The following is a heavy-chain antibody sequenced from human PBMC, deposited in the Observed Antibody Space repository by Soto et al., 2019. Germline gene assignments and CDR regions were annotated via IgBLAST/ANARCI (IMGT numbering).Heavy chain of an antibody. Sequence: SETLSLTCVVSGGSLSDYFWSWIRQPPGMALEWIGEINHLGSINYNPSLKSRVTMSVDTSKNQFSLTLNSVTAADTATYYCARGGISHWADFYYVDVWDRGTTVTVSS. D-gene: IGHD2-21*01. CDR2: INHLGSI. V-gene: IGHV4-34*01. J-gene: IGHJ6*03. CDR1: GGSLSDYF. CDR3: ARGGISHWADFYYVDV.